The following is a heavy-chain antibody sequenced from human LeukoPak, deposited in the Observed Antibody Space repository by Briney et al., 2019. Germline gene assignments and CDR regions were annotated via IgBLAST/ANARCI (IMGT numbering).Heavy chain of an antibody. D-gene: IGHD5-12*01. J-gene: IGHJ4*02. V-gene: IGHV3-23*01. CDR1: GFIFSNYA. Sequence: GGSLRLSCAGSGFIFSNYAMTWVRQAPGKGLEWVSGIGSSGGTTYYADSVKGRFTISRDSSKNTLYLQINSLRAEDTAVYYCAKEGYPADDYWGQGTLVTVSS. CDR3: AKEGYPADDY. CDR2: IGSSGGTT.